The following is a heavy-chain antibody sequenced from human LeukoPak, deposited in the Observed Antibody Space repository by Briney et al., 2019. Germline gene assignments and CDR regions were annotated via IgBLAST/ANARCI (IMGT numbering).Heavy chain of an antibody. J-gene: IGHJ4*02. D-gene: IGHD3-9*01. CDR2: ISSSSSYI. CDR1: GFTFSSYS. CDR3: ARDGRYFDWYLDY. Sequence: GGSLRLSCAASGFTFSSYSMNWVRQAPGKGLEWVSSISSSSSYIYYADSVKGRFTISRGNAKNSLYLQMNSLRAEDTAVYYCARDGRYFDWYLDYWGQGTLVTVSS. V-gene: IGHV3-21*01.